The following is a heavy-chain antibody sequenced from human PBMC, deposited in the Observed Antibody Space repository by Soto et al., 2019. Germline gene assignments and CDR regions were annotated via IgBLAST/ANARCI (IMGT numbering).Heavy chain of an antibody. CDR3: ARDSVATKYYYYGMDV. J-gene: IGHJ6*02. CDR2: ISSSGSTI. V-gene: IGHV3-48*03. CDR1: GFTFSSYE. D-gene: IGHD5-12*01. Sequence: PGGSLRLSCAASGFTFSSYEMNWVRQAPGKGLEWVSYISSSGSTIYYADSVKGRFTISRDNAKNSLYLQMNSLRDEDTAVYYCARDSVATKYYYYGMDVWGQGTTVTFSS.